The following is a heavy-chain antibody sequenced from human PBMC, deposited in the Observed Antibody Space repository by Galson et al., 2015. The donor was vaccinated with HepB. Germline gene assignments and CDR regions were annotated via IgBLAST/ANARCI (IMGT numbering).Heavy chain of an antibody. Sequence: SLRLSCAASGFTFSRYAMSWVRQAPGKGLEWVSTINDGGSATHYADSVRGRFTISRDKSKNTLYLQMNSLRAEDTAVYYCAKEFTMTTVIDSWDWGQGTLVTVSS. CDR3: AKEFTMTTVIDSWD. V-gene: IGHV3-23*01. CDR1: GFTFSRYA. D-gene: IGHD4-17*01. J-gene: IGHJ4*02. CDR2: INDGGSAT.